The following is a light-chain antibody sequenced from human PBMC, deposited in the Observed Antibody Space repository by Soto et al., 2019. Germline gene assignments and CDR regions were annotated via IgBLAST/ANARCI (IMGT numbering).Light chain of an antibody. CDR3: CSSAGSNIVV. Sequence: QSALTQPPSASGSPGQSVTISCTGTSSDVGGYNFVSWYQQHPGKAPKLMIYEVSERPSGVPDRFSGSKSGNTASLTVSGLQAEDEADYYCCSSAGSNIVVFGGGTKLTVL. V-gene: IGLV2-8*01. J-gene: IGLJ2*01. CDR1: SSDVGGYNF. CDR2: EVS.